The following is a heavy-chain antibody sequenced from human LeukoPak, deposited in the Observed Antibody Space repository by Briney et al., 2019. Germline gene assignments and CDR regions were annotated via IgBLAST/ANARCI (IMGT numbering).Heavy chain of an antibody. CDR3: ARGQYCSGGSCGFDY. Sequence: SETLSLTCAVYGGFFSGYYWSWIRQRPGKGLEWIGEINHSGSTNYNPSLKSRVTISVDTSKNQFSLKLSSVTAADTAVYYCARGQYCSGGSCGFDYWGQGTLVTVSS. CDR2: INHSGST. J-gene: IGHJ4*02. D-gene: IGHD2-15*01. CDR1: GGFFSGYY. V-gene: IGHV4-34*01.